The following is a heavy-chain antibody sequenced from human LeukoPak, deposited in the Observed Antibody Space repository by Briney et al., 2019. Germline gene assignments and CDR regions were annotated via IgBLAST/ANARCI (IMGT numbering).Heavy chain of an antibody. CDR2: ISGDGRNI. D-gene: IGHD3-10*01. V-gene: IGHV3-74*01. CDR1: GFTFSSYW. J-gene: IGHJ4*02. Sequence: PGGSLRLSCVASGFTFSSYWMHWVRQDPRKGLVWVSRISGDGRNINYADSVRGRFTIPRDNAKNTLYLQMNSLRAEDTAVYYCARARGEVDYWGQGTLVTVSS. CDR3: ARARGEVDY.